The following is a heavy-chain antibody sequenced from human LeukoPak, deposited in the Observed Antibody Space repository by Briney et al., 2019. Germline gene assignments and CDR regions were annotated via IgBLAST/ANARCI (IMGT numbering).Heavy chain of an antibody. V-gene: IGHV3-21*01. CDR2: ISSSSSYI. CDR1: GYTFSSYS. J-gene: IGHJ4*02. D-gene: IGHD1-26*01. Sequence: GGSLRLSCAASGYTFSSYSMDWVLQAPGKGLEWVSSISSSSSYIYYADSVKGRFTISRENAKNSLYLQMNSLRAEDTAVYYCAAEKIVGAVFDYWGQGTLVTVSS. CDR3: AAEKIVGAVFDY.